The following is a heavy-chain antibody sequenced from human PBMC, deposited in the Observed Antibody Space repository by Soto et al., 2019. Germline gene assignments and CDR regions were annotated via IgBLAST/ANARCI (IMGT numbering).Heavy chain of an antibody. D-gene: IGHD3-10*01. CDR2: IIPVFGTA. CDR1: GCPYNSFA. CDR3: ARFLGGAGSYYDGQDYNYYNGMDV. Sequence: SVKVSCKASGCPYNSFAISWVRQAPGQGLEWIGGIIPVFGTATYAQKFKGRVTITAEESTSTAYMELSSLTSEDTAVYYCARFLGGAGSYYDGQDYNYYNGMDVWGQGTTVTVSS. J-gene: IGHJ6*02. V-gene: IGHV1-69*13.